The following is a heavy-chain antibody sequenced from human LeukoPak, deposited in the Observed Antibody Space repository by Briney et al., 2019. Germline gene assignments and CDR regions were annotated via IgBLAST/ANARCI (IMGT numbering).Heavy chain of an antibody. CDR3: ARDFGSGWYPLYFDY. CDR2: IYSDNT. D-gene: IGHD6-19*01. CDR1: GFTVSSNS. J-gene: IGHJ4*02. V-gene: IGHV3-53*01. Sequence: GGSLRLSCTVSGFTVSSNSMSWVRQAPGKGLEWVSFIYSDNTHYSDYVKGRFTISRDNSKNTLYLQMNSLRAEDTALYYCARDFGSGWYPLYFDYWGQGTLLTVSS.